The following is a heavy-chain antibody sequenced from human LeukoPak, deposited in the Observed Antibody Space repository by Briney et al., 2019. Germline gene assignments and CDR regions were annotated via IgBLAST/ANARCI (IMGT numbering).Heavy chain of an antibody. CDR3: ARFLKNPVNRRGPANYYMDV. CDR2: ISAYNGNT. D-gene: IGHD2/OR15-2a*01. Sequence: ASVKVSCKASGYTFTNYGISWVRQAPGQGLECMGWISAYNGNTNYAQRFQGRVTMTTDTSTSTAYMELRSLRSDDTAVYYCARFLKNPVNRRGPANYYMDVWGKGTTVTISS. V-gene: IGHV1-18*01. J-gene: IGHJ6*03. CDR1: GYTFTNYG.